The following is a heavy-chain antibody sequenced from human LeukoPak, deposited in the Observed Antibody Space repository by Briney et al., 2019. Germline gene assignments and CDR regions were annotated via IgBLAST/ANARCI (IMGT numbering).Heavy chain of an antibody. J-gene: IGHJ3*02. V-gene: IGHV3-21*01. Sequence: GGSLRLSCAASGFTFSSYSMNWVRQAPGKGLEWVSSISSSSSYIYYADSVKGRFTISRDNAKNSLYLQMNSLRAEDTAVYYCASGKHLGAFDIWGQGTMVTVSS. CDR1: GFTFSSYS. CDR2: ISSSSSYI. CDR3: ASGKHLGAFDI. D-gene: IGHD1-14*01.